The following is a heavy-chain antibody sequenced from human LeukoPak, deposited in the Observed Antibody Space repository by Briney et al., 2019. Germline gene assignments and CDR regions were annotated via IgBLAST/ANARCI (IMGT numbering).Heavy chain of an antibody. CDR3: ARDVITMNRWGFDP. Sequence: PGGSLRLSCAASGFTFSSYSMNWVRQAPGKGLEWVSSIGRSSSYIYYADSVKDRFTISRDNAKNSLYLQMNSLRAEDTAVYYCARDVITMNRWGFDPWGQGTLVTVSS. CDR1: GFTFSSYS. CDR2: IGRSSSYI. D-gene: IGHD3-22*01. J-gene: IGHJ5*02. V-gene: IGHV3-21*01.